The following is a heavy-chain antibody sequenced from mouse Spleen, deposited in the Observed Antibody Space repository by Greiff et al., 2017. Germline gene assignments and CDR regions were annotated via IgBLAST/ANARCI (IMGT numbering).Heavy chain of an antibody. CDR3: AREDYRYAA. CDR1: GYTFTSYW. V-gene: IGHV1-69*01. D-gene: IGHD2-14*01. J-gene: IGHJ2*01. CDR2: IDPSDSYT. Sequence: QVQLQQPGAELVMPGASVKLSCKASGYTFTSYWMHWVKQRPGQGLEWIGEIDPSDSYTNYNQKFKGKATLTVDKSSSTAYMQLSSLTSEDSAVYYCAREDYRYAAWGQGTTLTVSS.